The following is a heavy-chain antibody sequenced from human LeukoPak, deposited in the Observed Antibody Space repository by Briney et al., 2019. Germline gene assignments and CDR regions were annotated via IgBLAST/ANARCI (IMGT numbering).Heavy chain of an antibody. J-gene: IGHJ4*02. CDR2: IRSNANTYAT. CDR3: SRLWGDCGGDCYSHDY. D-gene: IGHD2-21*02. CDR1: GFTFSGSV. V-gene: IGHV3-73*01. Sequence: GGSLRLSCAASGFTFSGSVIHWLRQSSGKGLEWVGRIRSNANTYATAYAASVKGRFTISRDDSKNKAYLQMNRLRTEDTAVYYCSRLWGDCGGDCYSHDYWGQGTLVSVSS.